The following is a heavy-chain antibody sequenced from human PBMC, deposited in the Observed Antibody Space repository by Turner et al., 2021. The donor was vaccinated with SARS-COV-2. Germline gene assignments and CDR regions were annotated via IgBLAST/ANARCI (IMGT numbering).Heavy chain of an antibody. CDR3: ARLPVGYYGSGSYYHYGMDV. CDR1: GGSISSRSYY. V-gene: IGHV4-39*01. J-gene: IGHJ6*02. CDR2: IYYSGST. D-gene: IGHD3-10*01. Sequence: QLQLQESGPGLVKPSETLFLTFTVPGGSISSRSYYWGWIRQPPGKGLEWIGSIYYSGSTYYNPSLKSRGTISVDTSKNQFSLKLSSVTAADTAVYYCARLPVGYYGSGSYYHYGMDVWGQGTTVTVSS.